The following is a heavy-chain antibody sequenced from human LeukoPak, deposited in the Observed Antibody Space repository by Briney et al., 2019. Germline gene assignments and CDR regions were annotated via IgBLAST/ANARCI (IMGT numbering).Heavy chain of an antibody. Sequence: GGSLRLSCAASGFTFSSYAMSWVRQAPGKGLEWASAISGSGGSTYYADSVKGRFTISRDNSKNTLYLQMNSLRAEDTAVYYCARGLLRDGYTYTYSFDYWGQGALVTVSS. CDR1: GFTFSSYA. CDR2: ISGSGGST. CDR3: ARGLLRDGYTYTYSFDY. V-gene: IGHV3-23*01. D-gene: IGHD5-18*01. J-gene: IGHJ4*02.